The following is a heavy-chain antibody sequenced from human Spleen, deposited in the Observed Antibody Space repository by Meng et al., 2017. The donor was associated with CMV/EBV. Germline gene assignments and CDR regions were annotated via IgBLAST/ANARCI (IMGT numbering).Heavy chain of an antibody. Sequence: GESLKISCAASGFTFSSYGMHWVRQAPGKGLEWVAYIRYDGTIKYYADSVKGRFTISRDNYKNILYLEMSSLRGDDAALYFCAKEGDSSGWYDPKYHFDHWGQGTLVTVSS. CDR1: GFTFSSYG. D-gene: IGHD6-19*01. CDR3: AKEGDSSGWYDPKYHFDH. J-gene: IGHJ4*02. V-gene: IGHV3-30*02. CDR2: IRYDGTIK.